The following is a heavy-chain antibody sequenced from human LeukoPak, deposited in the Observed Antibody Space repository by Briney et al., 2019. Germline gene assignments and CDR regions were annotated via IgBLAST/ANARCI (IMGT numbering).Heavy chain of an antibody. D-gene: IGHD6-13*01. CDR1: GGSISSSSYY. V-gene: IGHV4-39*01. CDR2: IYYSGST. CDR3: ARRSHGSSWYAKLFDY. J-gene: IGHJ4*02. Sequence: SETLSLTCTVSGGSISSSSYYWGWIRQPPGKGLEWIGSIYYSGSTYYNPSLKSRVTISVDTSKDQFSLKLSSVTAADTAVYYCARRSHGSSWYAKLFDYWGQGTLVTVSS.